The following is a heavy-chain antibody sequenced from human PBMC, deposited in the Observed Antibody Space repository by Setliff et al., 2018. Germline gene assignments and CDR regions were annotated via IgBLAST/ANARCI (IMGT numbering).Heavy chain of an antibody. CDR1: GFTFRSYS. Sequence: PGGSLRLSCAASGFTFRSYSMTWVRQAPGKGLEWVSGISSSGSYTYYAGSVKGRFTISRDNANNSVFPQMDTLRPEDTAVYYCVRDNYYDSTQDAFDIWGQGTMVTVSS. CDR3: VRDNYYDSTQDAFDI. V-gene: IGHV3-21*06. J-gene: IGHJ3*02. D-gene: IGHD3-22*01. CDR2: ISSSGSYT.